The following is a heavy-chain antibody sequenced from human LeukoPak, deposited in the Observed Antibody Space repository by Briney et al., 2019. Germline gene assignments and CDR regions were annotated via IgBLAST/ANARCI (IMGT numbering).Heavy chain of an antibody. CDR2: ISGSGGST. CDR1: GFTFSSYA. CDR3: ALTVGYCSSTSCYFDC. J-gene: IGHJ4*02. V-gene: IGHV3-23*01. D-gene: IGHD2-2*01. Sequence: GGSLRLSCAASGFTFSSYAMSWVRQAPGKGLEWVSAISGSGGSTYYADSVKGRFTISRDNSKNTLYLQMNSLRAEDTAVYYCALTVGYCSSTSCYFDCWGQGTLVTVSS.